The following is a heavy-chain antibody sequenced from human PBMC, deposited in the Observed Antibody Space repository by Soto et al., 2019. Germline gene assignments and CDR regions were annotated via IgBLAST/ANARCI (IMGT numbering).Heavy chain of an antibody. CDR1: GGSVSSGSYY. Sequence: PSETLSLTCTVSGGSVSSGSYYWNWIRQPPGKGLEWVGYIYHSGSTNYNPSLKSRVTISVDTSKNQFSLKLSSVTAADTAVYYCAREGYCSSTSCYRGGDYWGQGTLVTVSS. CDR3: AREGYCSSTSCYRGGDY. J-gene: IGHJ4*02. D-gene: IGHD2-2*02. CDR2: IYHSGST. V-gene: IGHV4-61*01.